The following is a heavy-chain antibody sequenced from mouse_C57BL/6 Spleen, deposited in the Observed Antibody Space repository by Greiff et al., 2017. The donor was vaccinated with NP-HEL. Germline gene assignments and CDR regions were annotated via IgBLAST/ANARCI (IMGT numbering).Heavy chain of an antibody. Sequence: QVQLQQPGAELVKPGASVKLSCKASGYTFTSYWMHWVKQRPGQGLEWIGMIHPNSGSTNYNEKFKSKATLTVDKSSSTAYMQLSSLTSEDSAVYYCARRRGNDYFFDYWGQGTTLTASS. CDR1: GYTFTSYW. V-gene: IGHV1-64*01. CDR2: IHPNSGST. D-gene: IGHD2-4*01. J-gene: IGHJ2*01. CDR3: ARRRGNDYFFDY.